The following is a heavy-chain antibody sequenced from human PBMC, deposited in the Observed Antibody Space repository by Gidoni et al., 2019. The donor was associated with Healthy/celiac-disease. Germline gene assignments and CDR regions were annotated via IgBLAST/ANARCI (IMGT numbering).Heavy chain of an antibody. V-gene: IGHV3-21*01. CDR1: GFTFSSYS. CDR2: ISSSSSYI. J-gene: IGHJ4*02. CDR3: ARDLATGGGGDY. Sequence: EVQLVESGGGLVKPGGSLRLSCAASGFTFSSYSMNWVRQAPGKGLEWVSSISSSSSYIYYADSVKGRFTISRDNAKNSLYLQMNSLRAEDTAVYYCARDLATGGGGDYWGQGTLVTVSS. D-gene: IGHD2-15*01.